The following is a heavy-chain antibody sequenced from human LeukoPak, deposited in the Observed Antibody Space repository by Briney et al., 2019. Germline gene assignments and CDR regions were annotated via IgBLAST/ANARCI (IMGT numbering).Heavy chain of an antibody. Sequence: PSETLSLTCTVSGGSISSHYRSWIRQPPGKGLEWIGYIYYSGSTNYNPSLKSRVTISVDTSKNQFSLKLSSVTAADTAVYYCARGGGSYLYYFDYWGQGTLVTVSS. CDR1: GGSISSHY. V-gene: IGHV4-59*11. CDR2: IYYSGST. J-gene: IGHJ4*02. CDR3: ARGGGSYLYYFDY. D-gene: IGHD1-26*01.